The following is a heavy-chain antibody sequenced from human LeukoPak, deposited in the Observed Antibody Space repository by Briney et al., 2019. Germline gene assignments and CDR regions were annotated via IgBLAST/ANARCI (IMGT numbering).Heavy chain of an antibody. CDR2: ISSSSSYI. Sequence: PGGSLRLSCAVSGLTFSNFKMNWVRQAPGKGLEWVSSISSSSSYIYYADSVKGRFTISRDNAKNSLYLQMNSLRAEDTAVYYCARDALIVGAMDAFDIWGQGTMVTVSS. CDR1: GLTFSNFK. D-gene: IGHD1-26*01. V-gene: IGHV3-21*01. J-gene: IGHJ3*02. CDR3: ARDALIVGAMDAFDI.